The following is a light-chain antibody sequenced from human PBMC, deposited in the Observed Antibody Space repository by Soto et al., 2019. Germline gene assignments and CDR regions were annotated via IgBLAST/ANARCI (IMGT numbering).Light chain of an antibody. CDR3: QQRSNWPWT. CDR2: DAS. Sequence: EIVLTQSPATLSLSPGERATLSCRASQSVSSYLAWYQQKPGQAPRFLIYDASNRATGIPARFSGSGSGTDFTLTISSLEPEDFAVYYCQQRSNWPWTFGQGTKV. V-gene: IGKV3-11*01. J-gene: IGKJ1*01. CDR1: QSVSSY.